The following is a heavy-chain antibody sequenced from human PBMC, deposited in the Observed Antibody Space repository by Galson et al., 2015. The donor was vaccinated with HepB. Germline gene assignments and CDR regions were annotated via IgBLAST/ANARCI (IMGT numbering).Heavy chain of an antibody. CDR3: ARRERSCFDGNCDFYWFDS. CDR1: GYTFANYW. V-gene: IGHV5-51*01. J-gene: IGHJ5*01. D-gene: IGHD2-21*01. Sequence: QSGAEVKKPGESLKISCKASGYTFANYWIGWVRQMPGKGLEWMGIIYPGDFDTRYSPSFQGRVSMSADKSITTVYLQWSSLKASDTAIYYCARRERSCFDGNCDFYWFDSWGQGTLVTVSP. CDR2: IYPGDFDT.